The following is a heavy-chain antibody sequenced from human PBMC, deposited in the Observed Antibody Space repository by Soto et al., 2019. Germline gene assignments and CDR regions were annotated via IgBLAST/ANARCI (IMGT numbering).Heavy chain of an antibody. CDR3: AKDQNWVVDY. V-gene: IGHV1-18*01. Sequence: ASVKVSCKASGYTFTSYGISWVRQAPGQGLEWMGWISGYDGNANFGQKFQGRLTLTTDTSTSTAYMELRSLRSDDTALYYCAKDQNWVVDYWGQGTLVPVSS. CDR2: ISGYDGNA. J-gene: IGHJ4*02. CDR1: GYTFTSYG. D-gene: IGHD7-27*01.